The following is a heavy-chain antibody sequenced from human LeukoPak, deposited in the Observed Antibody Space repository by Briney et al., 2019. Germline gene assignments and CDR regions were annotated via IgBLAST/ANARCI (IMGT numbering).Heavy chain of an antibody. J-gene: IGHJ6*03. CDR3: ARGGHYYYMDV. CDR1: GGSFSGYY. CDR2: INNSGST. Sequence: SQTLSLTCAIYGGSFSGYYWSWIRQPPGNGLEWIGEINNSGSTNYNPSLKSRVTISVDTSKNQFSLKLSSVTAADTAVYYCARGGHYYYMDVWGKGTTVTVSS. V-gene: IGHV4-34*01.